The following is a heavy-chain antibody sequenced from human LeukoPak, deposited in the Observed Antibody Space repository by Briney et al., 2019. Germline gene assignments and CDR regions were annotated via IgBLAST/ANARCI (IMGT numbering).Heavy chain of an antibody. J-gene: IGHJ4*02. Sequence: GGSLRLSCAASGFTVSNYAMSWVRQAPGKGLEWVAVISYDGSNKYYADSVKGRFTISRDNSKNTLYLQMNSLRAEDTAVYYCARGPPLRIGSGLFDYWGQGTLVTVSS. V-gene: IGHV3-30*03. CDR1: GFTVSNYA. D-gene: IGHD6-19*01. CDR3: ARGPPLRIGSGLFDY. CDR2: ISYDGSNK.